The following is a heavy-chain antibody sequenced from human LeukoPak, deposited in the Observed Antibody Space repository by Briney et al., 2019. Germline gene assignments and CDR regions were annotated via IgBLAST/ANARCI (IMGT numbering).Heavy chain of an antibody. D-gene: IGHD3-10*01. CDR2: IYPGDSDT. V-gene: IGHV5-51*01. CDR3: ARRGYYGSGSYYGFDY. Sequence: ESLKISCKGSGYSFTTYWIGWVRQMPGKGLEWMGIIYPGDSDTRYSPSFQGQVTISADKSISTAYLQWSGLKASDTAMYYCARRGYYGSGSYYGFDYWGQGTLVTVSS. CDR1: GYSFTTYW. J-gene: IGHJ4*02.